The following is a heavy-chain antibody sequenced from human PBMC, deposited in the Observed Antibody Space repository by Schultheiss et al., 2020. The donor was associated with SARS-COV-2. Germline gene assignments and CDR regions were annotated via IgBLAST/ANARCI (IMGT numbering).Heavy chain of an antibody. V-gene: IGHV3-23*01. CDR3: ARERGVYYDSSGYAAPDAFDI. D-gene: IGHD3-22*01. Sequence: GGSLRLSCAASGFTFSSYAMSWVRQAPGKGLEWVSAISGSGGSTYYADSVKGRFTISRDNSKNTLYLQMNSLRAEDTAVYYCARERGVYYDSSGYAAPDAFDIWGQGTMVTVSS. CDR1: GFTFSSYA. CDR2: ISGSGGST. J-gene: IGHJ3*02.